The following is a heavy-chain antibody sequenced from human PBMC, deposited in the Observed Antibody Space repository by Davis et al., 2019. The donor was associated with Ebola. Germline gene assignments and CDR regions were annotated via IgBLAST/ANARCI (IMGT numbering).Heavy chain of an antibody. CDR3: ARGRGVGSWFDP. J-gene: IGHJ5*02. CDR1: GGSFSGYY. CDR2: TNHSGST. V-gene: IGHV4-34*01. D-gene: IGHD3-10*01. Sequence: GSLRLSCGVYGGSFSGYYWSWIRQPPGKGLEWIGETNHSGSTNYNPSLKSRVTISVDTSKNQFSLKLSSVTAADTAVYYCARGRGVGSWFDPWGQGTLVTVSS.